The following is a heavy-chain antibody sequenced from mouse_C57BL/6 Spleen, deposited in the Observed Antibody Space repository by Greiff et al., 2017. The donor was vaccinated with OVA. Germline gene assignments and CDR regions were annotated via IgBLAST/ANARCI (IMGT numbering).Heavy chain of an antibody. CDR3: ASPRGYGSSSPDY. CDR1: GYTFTSYW. D-gene: IGHD1-1*01. CDR2: INPSNGGT. Sequence: VQLQQPGTELVKPGASVKLSCKASGYTFTSYWMHWAKQRPGQGLEWIGNINPSNGGTNYNEKFKSKATLTVDKSSSTAYMQLSSLTSEDSAVYYCASPRGYGSSSPDYWGQGTTLTVSS. V-gene: IGHV1-53*01. J-gene: IGHJ2*01.